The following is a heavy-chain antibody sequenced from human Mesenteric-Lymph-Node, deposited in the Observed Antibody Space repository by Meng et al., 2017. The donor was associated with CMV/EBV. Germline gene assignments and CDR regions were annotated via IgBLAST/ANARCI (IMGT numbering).Heavy chain of an antibody. CDR2: IRSSSSTI. CDR1: GFTFSSYS. Sequence: GRSLRLSCAASGFTFSSYSMNWVRQAPGQGLEWVSYIRSSSSTIYYADSVKGRFTIARDNAKNSLYLQMNSLRAEDTAVYYCERAQTRLDVWSGWGPPRSGGMDVWGQGTTVTVSS. V-gene: IGHV3-48*04. CDR3: ERAQTRLDVWSGWGPPRSGGMDV. J-gene: IGHJ6*02. D-gene: IGHD3-3*01.